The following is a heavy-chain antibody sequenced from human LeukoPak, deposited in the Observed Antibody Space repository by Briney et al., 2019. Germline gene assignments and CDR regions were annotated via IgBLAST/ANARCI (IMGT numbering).Heavy chain of an antibody. Sequence: ASVNVSCKVSGYTLTELSMHWVRQAPGKGLEWMGGFDPEDGETIYAQKFQGRATMTEDTSTDTAYMELSSLRSEDTAVYYCARGVAVAGGPRDYYYYGMDVWGQGTTVTVSS. CDR3: ARGVAVAGGPRDYYYYGMDV. J-gene: IGHJ6*02. D-gene: IGHD6-19*01. V-gene: IGHV1-24*01. CDR2: FDPEDGET. CDR1: GYTLTELS.